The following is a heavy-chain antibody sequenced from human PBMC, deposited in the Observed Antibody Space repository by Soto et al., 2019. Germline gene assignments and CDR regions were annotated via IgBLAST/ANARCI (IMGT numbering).Heavy chain of an antibody. D-gene: IGHD3-10*01. V-gene: IGHV3-23*01. J-gene: IGHJ4*02. Sequence: XGCLRRTCAASGFTFRNFTLAWVRQAPGKGLEWVSGIRVSGRMTYYAHSVKGHFTISRDNSKNTLYLQMNSLRAEDTAVYYCAKDAEESVNEPIPGDGWGQGTVVTISP. CDR3: AKDAEESVNEPIPGDG. CDR1: GFTFRNFT. CDR2: IRVSGRMT.